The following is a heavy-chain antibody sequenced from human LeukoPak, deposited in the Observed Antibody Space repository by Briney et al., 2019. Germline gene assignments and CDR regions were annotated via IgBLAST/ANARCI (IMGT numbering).Heavy chain of an antibody. CDR1: GFTFSSYA. V-gene: IGHV3-30-3*01. CDR3: ARDPTRGGYSGYVGYYFDY. CDR2: ISYDGSNK. D-gene: IGHD5-12*01. J-gene: IGHJ4*02. Sequence: PGRSLRLSCAASGFTFSSYAMHWVRQAPGKGLEWVAVISYDGSNKYYADSVKGRFTISRDNSKNTLYLQVNSLRAEDTAVYYCARDPTRGGYSGYVGYYFDYWGQGTLVTVSS.